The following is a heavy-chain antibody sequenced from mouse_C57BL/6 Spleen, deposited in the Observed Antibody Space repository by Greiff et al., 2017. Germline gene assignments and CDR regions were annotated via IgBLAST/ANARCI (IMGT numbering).Heavy chain of an antibody. CDR2: IDPANGNT. J-gene: IGHJ2*01. CDR1: GYNIKNTY. Sequence: EVQLQQSVAELVRPGASVKLSCTASGYNIKNTYMHWVKQRPEQGLEWIGRIDPANGNTKYAPKFQDKATITADPSSNTAYLQLSSLTSENTAIYYCAREEGSNYVEYYFDYWGQGTTLTVSS. D-gene: IGHD2-5*01. V-gene: IGHV14-3*01. CDR3: AREEGSNYVEYYFDY.